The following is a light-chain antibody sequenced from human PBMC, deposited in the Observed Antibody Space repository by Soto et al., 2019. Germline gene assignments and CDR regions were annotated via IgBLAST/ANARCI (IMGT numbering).Light chain of an antibody. CDR3: QQSYSIPVT. CDR1: QSISSY. V-gene: IGKV1-39*01. Sequence: DIQMTQSPSSLSASVGDRVTITCRASQSISSYLNWYQQKLGKAPKFLIYAASSLQSGVPSRFSGSGSGTDFTLTISSLQPEEFATYYCQQSYSIPVTFGQGTKLEIK. J-gene: IGKJ2*01. CDR2: AAS.